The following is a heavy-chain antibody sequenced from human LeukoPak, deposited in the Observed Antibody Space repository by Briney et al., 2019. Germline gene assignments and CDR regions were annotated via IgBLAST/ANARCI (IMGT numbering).Heavy chain of an antibody. Sequence: GGSLRLSCVASGFTFSSYEMNWVRQAPGRGLEWISYMSFSGSTIYYADSVKGRFTISRVNAKNSLYLQMNSLRAEDTAVYYCARGYSSYCPDAFDIWGQGTMVTVSS. D-gene: IGHD5-12*01. CDR3: ARGYSSYCPDAFDI. CDR2: MSFSGSTI. CDR1: GFTFSSYE. V-gene: IGHV3-48*03. J-gene: IGHJ3*02.